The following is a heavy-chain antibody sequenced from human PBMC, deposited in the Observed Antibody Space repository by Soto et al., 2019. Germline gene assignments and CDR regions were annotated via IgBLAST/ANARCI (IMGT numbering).Heavy chain of an antibody. CDR3: ARDRSPYYYDSSGYPHY. Sequence: QVQLVQSGAEVKKPGASVKVSCKASGYTFTSYGISWVRQAPGQGLEWMGWISVYSGNTNYAQNVQGRVTMTTDTSTSTAYMELRSLRSDDTAVYYCARDRSPYYYDSSGYPHYWGQGTLVTVSS. J-gene: IGHJ4*02. CDR2: ISVYSGNT. D-gene: IGHD3-22*01. CDR1: GYTFTSYG. V-gene: IGHV1-18*01.